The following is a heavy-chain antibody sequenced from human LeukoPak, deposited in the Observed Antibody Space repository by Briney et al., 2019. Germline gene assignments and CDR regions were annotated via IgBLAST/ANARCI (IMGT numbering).Heavy chain of an antibody. D-gene: IGHD3-22*01. Sequence: GGSLRLSCAASGFTFSSYGMHWVRQAPGKGLEWVAVIWYDGSNKYYADSVKGRFTISRDNSKNTLYPQMNSLRAEDTAVYYCAKGGYYYDSSGLDYWGQGTLVTVSS. J-gene: IGHJ4*02. V-gene: IGHV3-33*06. CDR2: IWYDGSNK. CDR1: GFTFSSYG. CDR3: AKGGYYYDSSGLDY.